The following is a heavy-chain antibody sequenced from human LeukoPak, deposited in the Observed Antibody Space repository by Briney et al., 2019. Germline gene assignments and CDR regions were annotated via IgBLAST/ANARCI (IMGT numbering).Heavy chain of an antibody. Sequence: GGSLRLSCAASGFMFSSYWMTWVRQAPGKGLEWVININQDGSIRYYVGSVQGRFTISRDNAKNSLYLQMYSLRAEDTAVYYCARTNAWHPGDYWGQGTLATVSS. CDR1: GFMFSSYW. CDR2: INQDGSIR. D-gene: IGHD2-2*01. J-gene: IGHJ4*02. V-gene: IGHV3-7*01. CDR3: ARTNAWHPGDY.